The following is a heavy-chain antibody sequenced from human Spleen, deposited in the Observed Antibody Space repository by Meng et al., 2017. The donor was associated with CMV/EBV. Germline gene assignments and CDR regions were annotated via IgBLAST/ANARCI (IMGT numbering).Heavy chain of an antibody. CDR2: MNPNSGNT. V-gene: IGHV1-8*02. CDR1: GYILTNYW. Sequence: GESLKISCQASGYILTNYWIVWVRQATGQGLEWMGWMNPNSGNTGYAQKFQGRVTMTRNTSISTAYMELSSLRFEDTAVYYCAREAFHWNDASYYYGMDVWGQGTTVTVSS. CDR3: AREAFHWNDASYYYGMDV. D-gene: IGHD1-1*01. J-gene: IGHJ6*02.